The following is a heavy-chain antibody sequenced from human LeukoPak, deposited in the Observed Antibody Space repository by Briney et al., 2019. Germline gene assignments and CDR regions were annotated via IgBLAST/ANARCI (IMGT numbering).Heavy chain of an antibody. Sequence: PSETLSLTCAVYGGSFSGYSWSWIRQPAGKGLEWIRRIYTSGSTNYNPSLKSRVTMSVDTSKNQFSLKLSSVTAADTAVYYCARVLGLYEQQLVSWGQGTLVTVSS. V-gene: IGHV4-59*10. D-gene: IGHD6-13*01. CDR3: ARVLGLYEQQLVS. CDR1: GGSFSGYS. J-gene: IGHJ5*02. CDR2: IYTSGST.